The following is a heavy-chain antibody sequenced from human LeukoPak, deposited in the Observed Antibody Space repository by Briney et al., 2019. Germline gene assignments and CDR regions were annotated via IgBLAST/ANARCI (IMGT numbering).Heavy chain of an antibody. V-gene: IGHV3-74*01. D-gene: IGHD1-26*01. J-gene: IGHJ4*02. CDR2: INSVGSST. CDR3: TTLTLGIVGAPEYFGY. CDR1: GFTFSSFW. Sequence: PGGSLRLSCAASGFTFSSFWMHWVRQAPGKGLVWVSRINSVGSSTSYADSVKGRFAISRDNAKNTLYLQMNSLRAEDTAVYYCTTLTLGIVGAPEYFGYWGQGTLVIVSS.